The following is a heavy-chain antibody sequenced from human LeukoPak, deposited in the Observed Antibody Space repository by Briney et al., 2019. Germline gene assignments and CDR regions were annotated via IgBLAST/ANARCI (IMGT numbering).Heavy chain of an antibody. CDR2: ISAYNGNT. Sequence: GASVKVSCKASGYTFTSYGISWVRQAPGQGLEWMGWISAYNGNTNYAQKLQGRVTMTTDTSTSTADMELRSLRSDDTAVYYCARDELGYCSGGSCYGVDYWGQGTLVTVSS. CDR1: GYTFTSYG. V-gene: IGHV1-18*01. CDR3: ARDELGYCSGGSCYGVDY. D-gene: IGHD2-15*01. J-gene: IGHJ4*02.